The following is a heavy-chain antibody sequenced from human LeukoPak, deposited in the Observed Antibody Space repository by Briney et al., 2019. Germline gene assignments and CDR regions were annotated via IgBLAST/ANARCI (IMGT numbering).Heavy chain of an antibody. CDR2: IKQDENEK. CDR3: ARLSPYYYNSGRPGWFDP. Sequence: GGSLRLSCEASGFTFSIYWMTWVRQAPGKGLEWAANIKQDENEKHYVDSVKGRFTISRDNSKNSLYLQMNSLRVEDTAVYFCARLSPYYYNSGRPGWFDPWGQGTLVTVSS. J-gene: IGHJ5*02. CDR1: GFTFSIYW. V-gene: IGHV3-7*01. D-gene: IGHD3-10*01.